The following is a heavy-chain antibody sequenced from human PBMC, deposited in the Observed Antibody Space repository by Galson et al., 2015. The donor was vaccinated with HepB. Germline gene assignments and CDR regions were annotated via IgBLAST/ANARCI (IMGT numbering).Heavy chain of an antibody. V-gene: IGHV3-43*01. CDR3: ASDRASGSYYLEH. J-gene: IGHJ4*02. CDR2: LSWDGESP. Sequence: SLRLSCAASGLTFSDYTMHWVRQVPGKGLEWVALLSWDGESPYYADSVRGRFTISRDNRANSLYLHMSSLRTDDTALYYCASDRASGSYYLEHWGQGTLVSVSS. CDR1: GLTFSDYT. D-gene: IGHD1-26*01.